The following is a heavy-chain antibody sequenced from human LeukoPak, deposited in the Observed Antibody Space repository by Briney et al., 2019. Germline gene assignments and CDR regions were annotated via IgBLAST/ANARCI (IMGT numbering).Heavy chain of an antibody. D-gene: IGHD1-26*01. J-gene: IGHJ4*02. V-gene: IGHV3-66*01. Sequence: PGGSLRLSCAASGFTFSSYAMSWVRQAPGKGLEWVSIIYSAATTYYADSVKGRFTISRDSSKNTLYLRMNTLRAEDTAVYYCARPFSGIYGYWGQGTLVTVSS. CDR3: ARPFSGIYGY. CDR2: IYSAATT. CDR1: GFTFSSYA.